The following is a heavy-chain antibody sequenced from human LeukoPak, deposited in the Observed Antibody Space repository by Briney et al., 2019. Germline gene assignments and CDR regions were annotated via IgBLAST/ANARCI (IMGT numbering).Heavy chain of an antibody. D-gene: IGHD6-13*01. V-gene: IGHV4-59*12. CDR3: VVAAAGTFDY. CDR1: GGSMTSYY. CDR2: IFYSGST. J-gene: IGHJ4*02. Sequence: SETLSLTCTVSGGSMTSYYWNWICQPPGKGLEWIGFIFYSGSTNYNPSLKSRVTISVDTSKNQFSLKLSSVTAADTAVYYCVVAAAGTFDYWGQGTLVTVSS.